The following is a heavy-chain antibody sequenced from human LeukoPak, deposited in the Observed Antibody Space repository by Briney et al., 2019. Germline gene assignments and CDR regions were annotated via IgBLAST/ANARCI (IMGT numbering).Heavy chain of an antibody. CDR1: GFTFSTYA. V-gene: IGHV3-48*01. CDR3: ASKVLGATGYFDY. CDR2: LSSSSSVI. Sequence: PGGSLRLSCAASGFTFSTYAMDWVRQAPGKGLEWVSYLSSSSSVIYHADSVKGRFTISRDNAKNSLYLQMNSLRAEDTAVYYCASKVLGATGYFDYWGQGTLVTVSS. D-gene: IGHD1-26*01. J-gene: IGHJ4*02.